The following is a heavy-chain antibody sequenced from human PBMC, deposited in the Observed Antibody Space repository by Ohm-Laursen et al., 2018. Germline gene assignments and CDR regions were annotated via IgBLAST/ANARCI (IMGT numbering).Heavy chain of an antibody. Sequence: SLRLSCAASGFTFSSYAMHWVRQAPGKGLEYVSAISSNGGSTYYANSVKGRFTISRDNAKSSLYLQMSSLRAEDTAVYYCARDQSMTISGVASNWFDPWGQGTLVTVSS. CDR2: ISSNGGST. J-gene: IGHJ5*02. CDR1: GFTFSSYA. D-gene: IGHD3-3*01. CDR3: ARDQSMTISGVASNWFDP. V-gene: IGHV3-64*01.